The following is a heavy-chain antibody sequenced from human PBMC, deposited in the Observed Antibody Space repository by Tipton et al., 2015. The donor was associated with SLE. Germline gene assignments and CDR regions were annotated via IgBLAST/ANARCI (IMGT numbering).Heavy chain of an antibody. CDR2: INYSGTT. Sequence: TLSLTCTVSAGSISSYYWAWIRQPPGKGLECIGNINYSGTTSYNPSLKSRVTMSVDTPQNQFSLTLRSVTAADTAIYYCARWNFVTMTGGFDIWGQGTMVTVSS. V-gene: IGHV4-59*04. D-gene: IGHD1-7*01. CDR3: ARWNFVTMTGGFDI. CDR1: AGSISSYY. J-gene: IGHJ3*02.